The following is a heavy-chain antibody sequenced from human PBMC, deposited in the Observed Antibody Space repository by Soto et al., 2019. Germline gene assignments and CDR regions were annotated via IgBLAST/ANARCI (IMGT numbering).Heavy chain of an antibody. CDR2: IYPGDSDT. Sequence: GESLKISCKGSGYSFTNYWIGWVRQMPGKGLEWMGIIYPGDSDTRYSPSFQGQVTISADKSISTAYLQWSSLKASDTAMYYCASHREGGQLIEYFPYGMDVWGQGTTVTVSS. D-gene: IGHD2-2*01. V-gene: IGHV5-51*01. J-gene: IGHJ6*02. CDR3: ASHREGGQLIEYFPYGMDV. CDR1: GYSFTNYW.